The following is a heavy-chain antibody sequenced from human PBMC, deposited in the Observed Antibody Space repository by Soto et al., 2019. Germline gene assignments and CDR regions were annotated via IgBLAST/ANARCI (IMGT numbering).Heavy chain of an antibody. CDR3: ARGTQTTVTTRLFDC. CDR1: GFTFSSRW. J-gene: IGHJ4*02. V-gene: IGHV3-74*01. CDR2: INSEGTTI. D-gene: IGHD4-17*01. Sequence: EVQLVESGGGLVQTGGSLRLSCAASGFTFSSRWMHWVRQAPGKGLVWVSSINSEGTTITYADSVKGRFTISRDNAKNTLYLQMNSLRAEDTAVYYCARGTQTTVTTRLFDCWGQGTLVTVSS.